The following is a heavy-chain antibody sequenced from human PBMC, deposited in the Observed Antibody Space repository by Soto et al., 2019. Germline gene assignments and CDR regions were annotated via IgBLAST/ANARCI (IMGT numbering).Heavy chain of an antibody. D-gene: IGHD5-18*01. CDR2: IYYSGST. J-gene: IGHJ6*02. CDR3: ARGYSYGYYYYYYGMDV. Sequence: PSETLSLTCTVSGGSISSGYYYWSWIRQPPGKGLEWIGYIYYSGSTYYNPSLKSRVTISVDTSKNQFSLKLSSVTAADTAVYYCARGYSYGYYYYYYGMDVWGQGTMVTVSS. V-gene: IGHV4-30-4*01. CDR1: GGSISSGYYY.